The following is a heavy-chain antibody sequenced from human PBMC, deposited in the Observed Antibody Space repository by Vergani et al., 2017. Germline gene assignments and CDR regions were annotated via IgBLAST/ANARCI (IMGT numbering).Heavy chain of an antibody. V-gene: IGHV4-59*06. CDR1: GFTFSGSA. CDR3: ARGQTGYSRDWSTYFFYMDV. J-gene: IGHJ6*03. Sequence: VQLVESGGGLVQPGGYLTLSCAASGFTFSGSAMHWVRQTSGKPLEWIGSVYYSGTTYYNPSLGGRVTMSIDKSKNHFSLTLTSVTAADSAFYFCARGQTGYSRDWSTYFFYMDVWGKGTTVTVSS. CDR2: VYYSGTT. D-gene: IGHD3/OR15-3a*01.